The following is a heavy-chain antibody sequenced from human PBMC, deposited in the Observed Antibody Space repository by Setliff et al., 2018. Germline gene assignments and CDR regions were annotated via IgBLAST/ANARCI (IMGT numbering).Heavy chain of an antibody. J-gene: IGHJ4*02. D-gene: IGHD3-22*01. CDR2: IHHSGET. CDR3: ARGSYYDSSGYSPDFFDY. V-gene: IGHV4-38-2*02. CDR1: GDSIRRGDY. Sequence: SETLSLTCTVSGDSIRRGDYWSWIRQHPGKGLEWIGYIHHSGETFYNPSLRSRVIISLDTSKNQFSLKLSSVTAADTAVYYCARGSYYDSSGYSPDFFDYWGQGTLVTVSS.